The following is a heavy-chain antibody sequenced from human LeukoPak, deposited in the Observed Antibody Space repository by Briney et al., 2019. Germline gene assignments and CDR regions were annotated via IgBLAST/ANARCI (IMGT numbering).Heavy chain of an antibody. D-gene: IGHD3-10*01. CDR2: IYYSGST. Sequence: SETLSLTCTVSGGSISSYYWSWIRQPPGKGLEWIGYIYYSGSTNYNPSLKSRVTISVDTSKNQFSLKLSSVTAADTAVYYCARNPWELLWFGELSPGPFDYWGQGTLVTVSS. J-gene: IGHJ4*02. CDR1: GGSISSYY. V-gene: IGHV4-59*12. CDR3: ARNPWELLWFGELSPGPFDY.